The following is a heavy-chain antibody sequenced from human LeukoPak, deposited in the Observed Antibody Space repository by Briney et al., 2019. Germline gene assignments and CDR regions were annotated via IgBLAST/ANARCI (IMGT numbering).Heavy chain of an antibody. J-gene: IGHJ4*01. V-gene: IGHV3-30*04. CDR2: TSFDGGHR. CDR1: GFAFSSYS. Sequence: GGSLRLSCAASGFAFSSYSFHWVRQAPGKGLDWVAVTSFDGGHRYYADSVKGRFTISRDRSTNTVSLQMNRLTTEDTAVYYCARGGMGFAAAGLDYWGHGTLVTVSS. CDR3: ARGGMGFAAAGLDY. D-gene: IGHD6-13*01.